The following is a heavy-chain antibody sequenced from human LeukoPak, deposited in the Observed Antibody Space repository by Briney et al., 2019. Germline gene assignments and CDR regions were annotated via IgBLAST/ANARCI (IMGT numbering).Heavy chain of an antibody. CDR2: ISGSGGST. CDR3: AKGGRYYYYYMDV. CDR1: GFTFISYA. V-gene: IGHV3-23*01. J-gene: IGHJ6*03. Sequence: GGALRLSCAASGFTFISYAISWGRQAPGKGLEWVSAISGSGGSTYYADSVKGRFTISRDNSKNTLYLQMNSLRAEDTAVYYCAKGGRYYYYYMDVWGKGTTVTVSS.